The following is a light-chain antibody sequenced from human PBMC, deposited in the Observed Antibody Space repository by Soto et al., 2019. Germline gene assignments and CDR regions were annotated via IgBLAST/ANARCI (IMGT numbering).Light chain of an antibody. V-gene: IGKV4-1*01. CDR3: QRYNNWPLT. CDR1: QSLLEVSNNKDY. Sequence: DIVMTQSPDSLAVSLGGRATINCKSSQSLLEVSNNKDYLAWYQQKPGQPPKLLFYWASTRESGVPDRYSGGASGTDFTLTISNLQTEDVAVYYCQRYNNWPLTFGGGTKVESK. CDR2: WAS. J-gene: IGKJ4*01.